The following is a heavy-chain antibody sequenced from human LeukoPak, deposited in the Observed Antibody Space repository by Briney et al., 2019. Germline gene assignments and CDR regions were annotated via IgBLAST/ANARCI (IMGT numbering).Heavy chain of an antibody. J-gene: IGHJ4*02. CDR2: INPNSGGT. Sequence: ASVKVSCKASGYTFTGYYMHWVRQAPGQGLEWMGWINPNSGGTNYAQKFQGRVTMTRDTSISTAYMELSRLRSDDMAVYYCARAKTITMIVVVFDYWGQGTLVTVSS. CDR1: GYTFTGYY. V-gene: IGHV1-2*02. D-gene: IGHD3-22*01. CDR3: ARAKTITMIVVVFDY.